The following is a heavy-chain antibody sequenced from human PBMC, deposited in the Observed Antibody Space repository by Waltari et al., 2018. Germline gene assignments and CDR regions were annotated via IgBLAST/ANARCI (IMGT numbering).Heavy chain of an antibody. CDR2: IIPIYGTP. V-gene: IGHV1-69*13. D-gene: IGHD1-26*01. CDR1: GGPFGTYA. J-gene: IGHJ3*01. Sequence: QVRLVQSGAEVRKPGSSVRVSCEASGGPFGTYAIPWVRQAPGQGLEWMAGIIPIYGTPNYAQKFQGRVTIAADASTRTAYMDLSSLRSDDTAVYYCAKRIVGGPFDVWGQGTVVTVSS. CDR3: AKRIVGGPFDV.